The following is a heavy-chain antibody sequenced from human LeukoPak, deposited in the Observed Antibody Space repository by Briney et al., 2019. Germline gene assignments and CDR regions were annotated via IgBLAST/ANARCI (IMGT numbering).Heavy chain of an antibody. V-gene: IGHV3-7*03. CDR1: GFIFSNFW. CDR3: ARIGGSGWRKYYFDY. J-gene: IGHJ4*02. CDR2: INQDGSET. D-gene: IGHD6-19*01. Sequence: GGSLRLSCAASGFIFSNFWLHWVRQVPGKGLEWVANINQDGSETYYVDSVKGRFTISRDNTKNSLYLQMNSLRAEDTAVYYCARIGGSGWRKYYFDYWGQGTLVTVSS.